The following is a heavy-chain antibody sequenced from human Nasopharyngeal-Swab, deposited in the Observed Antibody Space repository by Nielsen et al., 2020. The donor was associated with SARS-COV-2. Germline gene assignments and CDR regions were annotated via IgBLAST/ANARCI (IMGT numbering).Heavy chain of an antibody. CDR3: AKDLVGAAN. J-gene: IGHJ4*02. Sequence: GSLKISCAASGFTFSTYTMTWVRQAPGKGLEWVSAITGSGGSTYYADSVKGRFTISRDNSKNTLYLQMNSLGAEDTAVYYCAKDLVGAANWGQGTLVTVSS. CDR2: ITGSGGST. CDR1: GFTFSTYT. D-gene: IGHD2-15*01. V-gene: IGHV3-23*01.